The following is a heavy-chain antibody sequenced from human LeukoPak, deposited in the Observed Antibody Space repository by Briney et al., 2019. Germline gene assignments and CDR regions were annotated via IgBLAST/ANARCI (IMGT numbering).Heavy chain of an antibody. Sequence: ASVKVSRKASGYTFTAYYMHWGRQAPGHGLEWMGWTNPNSGGTNNAQKFPGWVTMTRDTPISTAYMQLSRLRSDDTAVYYCARDGALTGYPTGGDYWGQASLVTVSS. V-gene: IGHV1-2*04. J-gene: IGHJ4*02. CDR1: GYTFTAYY. CDR3: ARDGALTGYPTGGDY. D-gene: IGHD3-9*01. CDR2: TNPNSGGT.